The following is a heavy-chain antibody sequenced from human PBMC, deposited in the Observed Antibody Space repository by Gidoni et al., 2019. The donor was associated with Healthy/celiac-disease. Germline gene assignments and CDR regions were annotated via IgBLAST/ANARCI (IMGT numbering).Heavy chain of an antibody. D-gene: IGHD6-13*01. J-gene: IGHJ1*01. CDR3: AYSPSGYSSSWYLAYFQH. Sequence: QVQLQESGPGLVKPSGTLSLTCAVSGGATSRSNWWSWVRQPPGKGLEWIGAIYHSGSTNYTPSLKSLVTISVAKSKNQFSLKLSSVTAADTAVYYCAYSPSGYSSSWYLAYFQHWGQGTLVTVSS. CDR2: IYHSGST. V-gene: IGHV4-4*02. CDR1: GGATSRSNW.